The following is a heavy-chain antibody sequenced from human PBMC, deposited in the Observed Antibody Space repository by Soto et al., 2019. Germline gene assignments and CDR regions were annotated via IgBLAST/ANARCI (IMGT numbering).Heavy chain of an antibody. CDR3: ARELTGDAFDI. D-gene: IGHD7-27*01. V-gene: IGHV1-2*04. J-gene: IGHJ3*02. CDR2: INPNSGGT. Sequence: ASVKVSCKASGYTFTGYYMHWGRQAPRQGLEWMGWINPNSGGTNYAQKFQGWVTMTRDTSISTASMELSRLRSDDTAVYHCARELTGDAFDIWGPGKKVTVSS. CDR1: GYTFTGYY.